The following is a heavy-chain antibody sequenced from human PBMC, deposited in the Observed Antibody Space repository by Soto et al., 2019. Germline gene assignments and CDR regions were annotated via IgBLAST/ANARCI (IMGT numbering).Heavy chain of an antibody. CDR1: GFTFSSYA. CDR3: AKDPGVAGRKYYFDY. V-gene: IGHV3-23*01. Sequence: GGSLRLSCAASGFTFSSYAMSWVRQAPGKGLEWVSAISGSGGSTYYADSVKGRFTISRDNSKNTLYLQMNSLRAEDTAVYYCAKDPGVAGRKYYFDYWGQGTLVTVSS. J-gene: IGHJ4*02. CDR2: ISGSGGST. D-gene: IGHD6-19*01.